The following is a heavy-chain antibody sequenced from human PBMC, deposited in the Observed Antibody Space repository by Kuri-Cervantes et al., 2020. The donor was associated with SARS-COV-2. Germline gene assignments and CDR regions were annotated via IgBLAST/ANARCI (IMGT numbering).Heavy chain of an antibody. J-gene: IGHJ4*02. CDR3: ARDRGEDIVVVVAASAYDY. D-gene: IGHD2-15*01. V-gene: IGHV3-21*01. Sequence: GGSLRLSCAASGFTFSSFSMNWVRQAPGKGLEWVSSISSSSSYIYYADSVKGRFTISRDNAKNSLYLQMNSLRAEDTAVYYYARDRGEDIVVVVAASAYDYWGQGTLVTVSS. CDR2: ISSSSSYI. CDR1: GFTFSSFS.